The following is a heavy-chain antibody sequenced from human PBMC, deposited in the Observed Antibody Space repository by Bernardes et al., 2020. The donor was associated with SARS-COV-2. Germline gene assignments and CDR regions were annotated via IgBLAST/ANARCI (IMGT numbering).Heavy chain of an antibody. CDR2: LSSSSNPI. J-gene: IGHJ4*02. D-gene: IGHD2-15*01. CDR3: ARDSGRGGSCDY. Sequence: QDPIPGLEWVSHLSSSSNPIYYADSVKGRFTISRDNAQNSLYLQMNNLRDEDTAVYYCARDSGRGGSCDYWGQG. V-gene: IGHV3-48*02.